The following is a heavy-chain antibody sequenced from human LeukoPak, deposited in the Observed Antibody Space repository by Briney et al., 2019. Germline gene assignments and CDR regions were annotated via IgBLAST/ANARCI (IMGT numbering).Heavy chain of an antibody. Sequence: PGGSLRLSCAASGFTFSSYSMNWVRQAPGKGLEWVSSISSSSSYIYYADSVKGRFTISRDNAKNSLYLQMNSLRAEDTAVYYCARVRSRGFWSGLPPLRGWFDPWGQGTLVTVSS. CDR1: GFTFSSYS. D-gene: IGHD3-3*01. CDR3: ARVRSRGFWSGLPPLRGWFDP. CDR2: ISSSSSYI. J-gene: IGHJ5*02. V-gene: IGHV3-21*01.